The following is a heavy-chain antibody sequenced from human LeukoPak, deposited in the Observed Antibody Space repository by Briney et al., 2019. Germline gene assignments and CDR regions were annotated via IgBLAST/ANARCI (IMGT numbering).Heavy chain of an antibody. J-gene: IGHJ4*02. D-gene: IGHD2-2*01. CDR1: GGSFSGYY. CDR2: INHSGST. Sequence: SETLSLTCGVNGGSFSGYYWSWIRQPPGKGLEWIGEINHSGSTSYNPSLKSRVTISVDTSKNQFSLKLSSVTAADTAVYYCARGPSLLYCSSTSCYYLDYWGQGTLVTVSS. V-gene: IGHV4-34*01. CDR3: ARGPSLLYCSSTSCYYLDY.